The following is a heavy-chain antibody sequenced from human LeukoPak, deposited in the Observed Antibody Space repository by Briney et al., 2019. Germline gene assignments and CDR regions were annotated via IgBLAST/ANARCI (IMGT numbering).Heavy chain of an antibody. J-gene: IGHJ4*02. CDR3: ARGSGTVTTD. CDR2: IYHSGSA. Sequence: SQTLSLTCAVSGASISSGGYLWTWIRQPPGKGLEWTGYIYHSGSAYYNPSLKSRVTMSVDKSKNQFSLSLTSVTAADTAVYYCARGSGTVTTDWGQGTLVIVSS. D-gene: IGHD4-17*01. V-gene: IGHV4-30-2*01. CDR1: GASISSGGYL.